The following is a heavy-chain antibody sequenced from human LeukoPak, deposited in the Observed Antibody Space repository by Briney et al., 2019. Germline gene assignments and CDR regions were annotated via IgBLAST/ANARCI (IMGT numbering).Heavy chain of an antibody. Sequence: PSETLSLTCAVYGGSFSGYYWSWIRQPPGKGLEWIGEINHSGSTNYNPSLKSRVTMSVDTSKNQFSLKLSSVTAADTAVYYCARTTIAGEYYFDYWGQGTLVTVSS. V-gene: IGHV4-34*01. CDR1: GGSFSGYY. J-gene: IGHJ4*02. CDR2: INHSGST. CDR3: ARTTIAGEYYFDY. D-gene: IGHD3-10*01.